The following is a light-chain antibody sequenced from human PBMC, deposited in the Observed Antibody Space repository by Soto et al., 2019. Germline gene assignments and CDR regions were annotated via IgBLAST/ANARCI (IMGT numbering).Light chain of an antibody. V-gene: IGKV3-15*01. CDR3: QHYNNSPRT. Sequence: PLSVSPGERATISCGASQCISNNVVWYQQKPGQAPRLLIYGASTRATDIPARFSGSGSGTEFTLTISIVQAEDFAIYYWQHYNNSPRTFGQGTKVDIK. CDR2: GAS. J-gene: IGKJ1*01. CDR1: QCISNN.